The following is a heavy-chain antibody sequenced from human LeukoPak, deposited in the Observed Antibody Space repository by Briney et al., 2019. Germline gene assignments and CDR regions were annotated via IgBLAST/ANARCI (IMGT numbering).Heavy chain of an antibody. CDR2: IYPSGGST. D-gene: IGHD5-18*01. CDR3: ARDRGYSYGTNWFGP. Sequence: ASVKVSCKASGYTFTSYYMHWVRQAPGQGLEWMGIIYPSGGSTSYAQKFQGRVTMTRDTSTSTIYMDLSSLTSEDTAVYYCARDRGYSYGTNWFGPWGQGTLVTVSS. V-gene: IGHV1-46*01. J-gene: IGHJ5*02. CDR1: GYTFTSYY.